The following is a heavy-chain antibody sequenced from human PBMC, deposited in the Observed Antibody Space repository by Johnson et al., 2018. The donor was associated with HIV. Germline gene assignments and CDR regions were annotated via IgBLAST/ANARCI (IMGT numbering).Heavy chain of an antibody. CDR2: IYSGDNT. V-gene: IGHV3-66*01. Sequence: MLLVESGGGLVQPGGSLRLSCAASGFTVSSNYMSWVRQAPGKGLEWVSLIYSGDNTYYADSVKGRFTISRDTSKNTPYLQMNSLRAEDTAVYYCARDGGHYCSSNGCWNKHAFDVWGQGTMVTVSS. D-gene: IGHD2-2*01. CDR1: GFTVSSNY. J-gene: IGHJ3*01. CDR3: ARDGGHYCSSNGCWNKHAFDV.